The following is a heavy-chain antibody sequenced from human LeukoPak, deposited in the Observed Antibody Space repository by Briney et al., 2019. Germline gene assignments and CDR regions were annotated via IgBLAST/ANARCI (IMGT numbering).Heavy chain of an antibody. CDR2: IRSKAYGGTT. CDR3: AVGGPEY. Sequence: GGSLRLSCAASGFTFSSYAMSWVRQAPGKGLEWVGFIRSKAYGGTTEYAASVKGRFTISRDDSKSIAYLQMNSLKTEDTAVYYCAVGGPEYWGQGTLVTVSS. CDR1: GFTFSSYA. J-gene: IGHJ4*02. V-gene: IGHV3-49*04.